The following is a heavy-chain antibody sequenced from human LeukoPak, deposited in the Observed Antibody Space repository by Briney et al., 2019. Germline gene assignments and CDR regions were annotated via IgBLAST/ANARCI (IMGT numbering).Heavy chain of an antibody. CDR2: IKQAGSEK. CDR1: GFTFSSYW. V-gene: IGHV3-7*01. D-gene: IGHD3-10*01. CDR3: ARGGSGSFYYYYMDV. Sequence: GGSLRLSCAASGFTFSSYWMSWVRQAPGKGLEWVANIKQAGSEKYYVDSVKGRFTISRDNAKNSLYLQMNSLRAEDTAVYYCARGGSGSFYYYYMDVWGKGTTVTVSS. J-gene: IGHJ6*03.